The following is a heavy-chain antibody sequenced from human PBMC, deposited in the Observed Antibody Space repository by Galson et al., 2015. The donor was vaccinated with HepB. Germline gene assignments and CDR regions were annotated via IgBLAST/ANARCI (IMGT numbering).Heavy chain of an antibody. J-gene: IGHJ4*02. CDR1: GFTFSSYW. D-gene: IGHD3-22*01. V-gene: IGHV3-7*03. CDR3: ARDRFKYYDSSGYYPPFGY. Sequence: SLRLSCAASGFTFSSYWMSWVRQAPGKGLEWVANIKQDGSEKYYVDSVKGRFTISRDNAKNSLYLQMNSLRAEDTAVYYCARDRFKYYDSSGYYPPFGYWGQGTLVTVSS. CDR2: IKQDGSEK.